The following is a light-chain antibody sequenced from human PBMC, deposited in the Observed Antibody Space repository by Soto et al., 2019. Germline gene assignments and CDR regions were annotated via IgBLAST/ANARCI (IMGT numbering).Light chain of an antibody. CDR3: QQYGSSPYT. CDR1: QSVSSSY. CDR2: GAS. J-gene: IGKJ2*01. Sequence: EIVLTQSPGTLSLSPGERATLSCRASQSVSSSYLAWNQHKPGQAPRLLIYGASSRATGIPDRFSGSGSGTDFTLTISRLEPEDFAVYYCQQYGSSPYTFGQGTKLEIK. V-gene: IGKV3-20*01.